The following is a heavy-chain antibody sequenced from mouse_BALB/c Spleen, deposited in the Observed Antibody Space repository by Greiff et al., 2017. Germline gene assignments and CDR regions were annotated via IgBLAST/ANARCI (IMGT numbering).Heavy chain of an antibody. Sequence: QVQLKQSGPELVRPGVSVKISCKGSSYTFTDYAMHWVKQSHAKSLEWIGVISTYYGNTNYNQKFKGKATMTVDKSSSTAYMELARLTSEDSAVYYCASGEVYAMDYWGQGTSVTVSS. CDR2: ISTYYGNT. J-gene: IGHJ4*01. CDR1: SYTFTDYA. CDR3: ASGEVYAMDY. V-gene: IGHV1-67*01.